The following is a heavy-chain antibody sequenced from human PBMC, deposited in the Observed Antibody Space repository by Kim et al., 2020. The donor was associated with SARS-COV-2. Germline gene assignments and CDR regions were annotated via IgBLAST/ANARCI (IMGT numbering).Heavy chain of an antibody. J-gene: IGHJ4*02. D-gene: IGHD6-19*01. CDR3: AKDPIIVAVAGEGY. Sequence: GGSLRLSCAASGFTFSSYAMSWVRQAPGKGLEWVSAISGSGGSTYYADSVKGRFTISRDNSKNTLYLQMNSLRAKDTAVYYCAKDPIIVAVAGEGYWGQGTLVTVSS. CDR2: ISGSGGST. CDR1: GFTFSSYA. V-gene: IGHV3-23*01.